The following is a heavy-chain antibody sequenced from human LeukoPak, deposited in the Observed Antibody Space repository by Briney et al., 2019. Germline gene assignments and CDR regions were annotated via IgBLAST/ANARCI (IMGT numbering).Heavy chain of an antibody. V-gene: IGHV1-2*02. CDR2: INPNSGGT. CDR1: GYTFTGYY. CDR3: ARVNMIVVGPFDP. J-gene: IGHJ5*02. Sequence: ASVKVSCKASGYTFTGYYMHWVRQAPGQGLEWMGWINPNSGGTNYAQKFQGRVTMTRDTSISTAYMELSRLRSDDTAVYYCARVNMIVVGPFDPWGQGTLVTVSS. D-gene: IGHD3-22*01.